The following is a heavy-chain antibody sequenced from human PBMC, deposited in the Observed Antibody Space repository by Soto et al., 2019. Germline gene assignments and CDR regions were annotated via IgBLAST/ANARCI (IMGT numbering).Heavy chain of an antibody. CDR2: ISGSGGST. D-gene: IGHD3-9*01. CDR3: AKEPRYYDILTGPSEPFDY. Sequence: GGSLRLSCAASGFTFSSYAMSWVRQAPGKGLEWVSAISGSGGSTYYADSVKGRFTISRDNSKNTLYLQMNSLRAEDTAVYYCAKEPRYYDILTGPSEPFDYWGQGTLVTVSS. J-gene: IGHJ4*02. CDR1: GFTFSSYA. V-gene: IGHV3-23*01.